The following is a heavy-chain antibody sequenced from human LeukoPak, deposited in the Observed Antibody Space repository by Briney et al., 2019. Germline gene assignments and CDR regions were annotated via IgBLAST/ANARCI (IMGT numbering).Heavy chain of an antibody. V-gene: IGHV3-20*01. CDR2: INWNGGST. J-gene: IGHJ3*02. CDR1: GFTFDDYG. CDR3: ARGRRDGYNYAFDI. D-gene: IGHD5-24*01. Sequence: GGSLRLSCAASGFTFDDYGMSWVRQAPGKGLEWVSGINWNGGSTGYADSVKGRFTISRDNAKTPLYLQMNSLRAADTALYHCARGRRDGYNYAFDIWGQGTMVTVSS.